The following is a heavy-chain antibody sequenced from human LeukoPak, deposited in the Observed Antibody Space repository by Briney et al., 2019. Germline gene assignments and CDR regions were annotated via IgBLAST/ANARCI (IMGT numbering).Heavy chain of an antibody. CDR3: ANPGYSYGKGPKLVDY. CDR1: GFTFSSYA. CDR2: ISGSGGST. Sequence: GGSLRLSCAASGFTFSSYAMSWVRQAPGKGLEWVSAISGSGGSTYYADSVKGRFTISRDNSKNTLYLQMNSLRAEDTAVYYCANPGYSYGKGPKLVDYWGQGTLVTVSS. J-gene: IGHJ4*02. V-gene: IGHV3-23*01. D-gene: IGHD5-18*01.